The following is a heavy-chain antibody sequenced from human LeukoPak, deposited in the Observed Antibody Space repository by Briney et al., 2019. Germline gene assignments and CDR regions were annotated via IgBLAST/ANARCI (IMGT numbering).Heavy chain of an antibody. CDR2: ISYDGSNE. Sequence: GKSLRLPCAASGFTFSNYAMHWVRQAPGKGLEWVAVISYDGSNEYSADSVKDRFTISRDNSKTTLYLQLNSLTAEDTAVYYCARERSPAPPDAFDIWGQGTMVTVSS. CDR3: ARERSPAPPDAFDI. D-gene: IGHD2-2*01. V-gene: IGHV3-30-3*01. CDR1: GFTFSNYA. J-gene: IGHJ3*02.